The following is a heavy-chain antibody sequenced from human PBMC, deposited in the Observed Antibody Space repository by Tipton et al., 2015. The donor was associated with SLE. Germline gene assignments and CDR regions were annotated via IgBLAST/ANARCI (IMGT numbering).Heavy chain of an antibody. J-gene: IGHJ4*02. V-gene: IGHV3-53*05. CDR2: IYSAGST. CDR3: AKDTDFDY. CDR1: GGSISSGGYY. Sequence: LSLTCSVSGGSISSGGYYWSWIRHHPGKGLEWVSLIYSAGSTSYADSVKGRFTVSRDTSKNTLYLQMNSLRAEDTAVYYCAKDTDFDYWGQGSLVTVSS.